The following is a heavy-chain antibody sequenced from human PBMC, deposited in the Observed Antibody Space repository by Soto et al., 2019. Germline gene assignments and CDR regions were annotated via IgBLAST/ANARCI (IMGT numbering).Heavy chain of an antibody. CDR3: AIGCSDRGSHENLYVQH. Sequence: SETLSLTCAGYGGSFSGYYWSWIRQPPGKGLEWIGEINHSGSTNYNPSLKSRVTISVDTSKNQFSLKLSSVTAADTAVYYCAIGCSDRGSHENLYVQHSGQGTPLTV. CDR2: INHSGST. D-gene: IGHD1-26*01. CDR1: GGSFSGYY. J-gene: IGHJ1*01. V-gene: IGHV4-34*01.